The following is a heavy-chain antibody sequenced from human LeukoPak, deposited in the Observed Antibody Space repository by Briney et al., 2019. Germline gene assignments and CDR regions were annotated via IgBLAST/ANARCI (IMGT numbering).Heavy chain of an antibody. CDR2: ISYDGSNK. CDR1: GFTFSSYA. V-gene: IGHV3-30-3*01. CDR3: ARAITGPLYYYFDY. J-gene: IGHJ4*02. Sequence: PGRSLRLSCAASGFTFSSYAMHWARQAPGKGPEWVAVISYDGSNKYYADSVKGRFTISRDNSKNTLYLQMNSLRAEDTAVYYCARAITGPLYYYFDYWGQGTLVTVSS. D-gene: IGHD1-20*01.